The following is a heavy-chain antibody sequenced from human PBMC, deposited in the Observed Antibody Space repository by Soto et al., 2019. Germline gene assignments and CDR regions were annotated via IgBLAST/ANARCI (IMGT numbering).Heavy chain of an antibody. D-gene: IGHD6-13*01. CDR3: AKGKGSTSSERY. V-gene: IGHV3-23*01. J-gene: IGHJ4*02. Sequence: EVRLLESGGGLVQPGGSLRLSCAASGFTFSSFDMSWVRQTPGKGLEWAPAISGGGGSTYYAGSVKGRFTISRDNSKNTLYLQMTKLGADDTDIYYCAKGKGSTSSERYWGQGTLVTVSS. CDR2: ISGGGGST. CDR1: GFTFSSFD.